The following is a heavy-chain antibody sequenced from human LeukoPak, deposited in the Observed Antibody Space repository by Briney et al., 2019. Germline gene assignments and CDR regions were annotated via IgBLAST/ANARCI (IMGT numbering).Heavy chain of an antibody. Sequence: ASVKVSCKASGGTFSSYAISWVRQAPGQGLEWMGWINPNSGGTNYAQKFQGWVTMTRDTSISTAYMELSRLRSDDTAVYYCARDLKNWFGELSGHYYGMDVWGQGTTVTVSS. CDR3: ARDLKNWFGELSGHYYGMDV. D-gene: IGHD3-10*01. CDR1: GGTFSSYA. CDR2: INPNSGGT. J-gene: IGHJ6*02. V-gene: IGHV1-2*04.